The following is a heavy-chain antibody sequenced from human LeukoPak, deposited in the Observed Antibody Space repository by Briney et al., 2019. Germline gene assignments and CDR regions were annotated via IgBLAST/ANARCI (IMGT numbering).Heavy chain of an antibody. CDR2: ISSSGSYI. V-gene: IGHV3-21*01. D-gene: IGHD3-10*02. J-gene: IGHJ6*04. CDR1: KFTFSNYP. Sequence: GGSLRLSCAASKFTFSNYPMNWVRQAPGKGLEWVSSISSSGSYIYYTDSMKGRFTISRDNAKNSLYLQMNSLRAEDTAVYYCAELGITMIGGVWGKGTTVTISS. CDR3: AELGITMIGGV.